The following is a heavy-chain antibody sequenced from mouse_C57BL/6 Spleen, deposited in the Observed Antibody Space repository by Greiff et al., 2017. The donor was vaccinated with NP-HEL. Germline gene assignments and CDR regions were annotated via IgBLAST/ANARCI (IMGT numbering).Heavy chain of an antibody. J-gene: IGHJ4*01. D-gene: IGHD2-4*01. CDR2: IDPANGNT. V-gene: IGHV14-3*01. CDR1: GFNIKNTY. Sequence: EVQGVESVAELVRPGASVKLSCTASGFNIKNTYMHWVKQRPEQGLEWIGRIDPANGNTKYVPKFQGKATITADTSSNTAYLQLSSLTSEDTAIYYCAREYDYDGYYYAMDYWGQGTSVTVSS. CDR3: AREYDYDGYYYAMDY.